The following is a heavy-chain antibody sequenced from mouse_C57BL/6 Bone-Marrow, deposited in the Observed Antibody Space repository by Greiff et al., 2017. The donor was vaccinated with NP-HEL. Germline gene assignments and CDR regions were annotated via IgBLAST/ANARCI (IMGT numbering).Heavy chain of an antibody. J-gene: IGHJ4*01. CDR2: ILPGSGST. V-gene: IGHV1-9*01. CDR3: ARRYYYAMDY. Sequence: QVQLQQSGAELMKPGASVKLSCKATGYTFTGYWIEWVKQRPGHGLEWIGEILPGSGSTNYIEKFKGKATFTADTSSNTAYMQLSSLTTEDSAIYYCARRYYYAMDYWGQGTSVTVSS. CDR1: GYTFTGYW.